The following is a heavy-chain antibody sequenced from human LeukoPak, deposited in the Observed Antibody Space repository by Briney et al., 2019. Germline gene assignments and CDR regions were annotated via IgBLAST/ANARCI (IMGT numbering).Heavy chain of an antibody. CDR3: ARSWYSSMGYYGMDV. Sequence: PSETLSLTCTVSGGSISSSSYYWGWIRQPPGKGLEWIGSIYYSGSTYYNPSLKSRVTISVDTSKNQFSLKLSSVTAADTAVYYCARSWYSSMGYYGMDVWGQGTTVTVSS. CDR1: GGSISSSSYY. V-gene: IGHV4-39*07. CDR2: IYYSGST. J-gene: IGHJ6*02. D-gene: IGHD6-13*01.